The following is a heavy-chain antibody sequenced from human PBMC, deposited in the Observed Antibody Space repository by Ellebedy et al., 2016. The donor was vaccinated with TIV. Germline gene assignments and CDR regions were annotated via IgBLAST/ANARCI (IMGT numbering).Heavy chain of an antibody. CDR3: ARVAEEMATIDYYYYMDV. CDR1: GFTFSSYG. V-gene: IGHV3-21*01. J-gene: IGHJ6*03. CDR2: ISSSSSYI. Sequence: GESLKISXAASGFTFSSYGMHWVRQAPGKGLEWVSSISSSSSYIYYADSVKGRFTISRDNAKNSLYLQMNSLRAEDTAVYYCARVAEEMATIDYYYYMDVWGKGTTVTVSS. D-gene: IGHD5-24*01.